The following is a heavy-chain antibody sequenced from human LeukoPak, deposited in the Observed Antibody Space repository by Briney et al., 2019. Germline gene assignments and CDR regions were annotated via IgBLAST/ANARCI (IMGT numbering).Heavy chain of an antibody. CDR2: ISSDGRST. CDR1: GFTFSSYW. Sequence: GGSLRLSCAASGFTFSSYWMHWVRQAPGKGLVWVSRISSDGRSTTYADSVKGRFTISRDNAKNTLYLQMNSLRADDTAVYYCVKSDRPDYADFGLGSWGQGTLVTVSS. CDR3: VKSDRPDYADFGLGS. D-gene: IGHD4-17*01. V-gene: IGHV3-74*03. J-gene: IGHJ5*02.